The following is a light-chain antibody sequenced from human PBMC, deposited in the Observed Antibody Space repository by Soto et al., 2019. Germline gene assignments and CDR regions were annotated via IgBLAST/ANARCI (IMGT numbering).Light chain of an antibody. V-gene: IGKV1-39*01. Sequence: DIQMTQSPSSLSASVGDRVTITCRASQSISNYLNWYQQKPGKAPKLLMYAASSLQSRVPSRIGGSGYGKDFNLNISSLQPEEFATYSCQQSYSTPRTFGQGTKVEIK. CDR2: AAS. CDR1: QSISNY. CDR3: QQSYSTPRT. J-gene: IGKJ1*01.